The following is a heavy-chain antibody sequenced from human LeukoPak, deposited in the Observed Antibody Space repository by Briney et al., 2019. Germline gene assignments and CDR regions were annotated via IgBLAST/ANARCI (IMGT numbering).Heavy chain of an antibody. V-gene: IGHV3-30*02. CDR2: IRYDGSNK. CDR3: AKDTYYDSSGYYLDFDY. J-gene: IGHJ4*02. CDR1: GFTFSSYG. D-gene: IGHD3-22*01. Sequence: GGSLRLSCAASGFTFSSYGMHWVRQAPGKGLEWVAFIRYDGSNKYYADSVKGRFTISRDNSKNTLYLQMNSLRAEDTAVYYCAKDTYYDSSGYYLDFDYWGQGTLVTVSS.